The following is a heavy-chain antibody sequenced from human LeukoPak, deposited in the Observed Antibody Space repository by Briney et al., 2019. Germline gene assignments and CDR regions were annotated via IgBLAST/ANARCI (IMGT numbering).Heavy chain of an antibody. CDR3: ASGHYDFWSGYLFDY. CDR1: GGSISSGDYY. CDR2: IYYSGST. D-gene: IGHD3-3*01. J-gene: IGHJ4*02. Sequence: SETLSLTCTGSGGSISSGDYYWSWIRQPPGKGLEWIGYIYYSGSTYYNPSLKSRVTISVDTSKNQFSLKLSSVTAADTAVYYCASGHYDFWSGYLFDYWGQGTLVTVSS. V-gene: IGHV4-30-4*08.